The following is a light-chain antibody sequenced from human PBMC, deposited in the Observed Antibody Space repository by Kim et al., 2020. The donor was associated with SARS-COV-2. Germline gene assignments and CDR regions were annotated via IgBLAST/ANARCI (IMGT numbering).Light chain of an antibody. CDR1: QGISSY. Sequence: AIRMTQSPSSLSASTGDRVTSTCRASQGISSYLAWYQQKPGKAPKLLIYAASTLQSGVPSRFSGSGSGTDFTLTINCLQSEDFATYYCQQYYSYPLTFGQGTKVDIK. CDR3: QQYYSYPLT. CDR2: AAS. J-gene: IGKJ1*01. V-gene: IGKV1-8*01.